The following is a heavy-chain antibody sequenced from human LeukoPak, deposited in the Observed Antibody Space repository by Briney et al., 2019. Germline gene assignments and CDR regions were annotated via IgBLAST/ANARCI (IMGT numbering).Heavy chain of an antibody. Sequence: GASVKVSCKASGGTFSSYAISWVRQAPGQGLEWMGGIIPIFGTANYAQKFQGRVTITADESTSTAYMELSSLRSEDTAVYYCASVPLGADEWFLYYFDYWGQGTLVTVSS. CDR3: ASVPLGADEWFLYYFDY. D-gene: IGHD3-3*01. J-gene: IGHJ4*02. V-gene: IGHV1-69*13. CDR1: GGTFSSYA. CDR2: IIPIFGTA.